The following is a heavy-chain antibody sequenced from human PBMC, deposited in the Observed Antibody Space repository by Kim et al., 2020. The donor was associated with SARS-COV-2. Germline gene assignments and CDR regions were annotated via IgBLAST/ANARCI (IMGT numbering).Heavy chain of an antibody. V-gene: IGHV3-30*18. CDR3: AKDLEDIVVVPAAYFNWFDP. CDR1: GFTFSSYG. Sequence: GGSLRLSCAASGFTFSSYGMHWVRQAPGKGLEWVAVISYDGSNKYYADSVKGRFTISRDNSKNTLYLQMNSLRAEDTAVYYCAKDLEDIVVVPAAYFNWFDPWGQGTLVTVSS. J-gene: IGHJ5*02. D-gene: IGHD2-2*01. CDR2: ISYDGSNK.